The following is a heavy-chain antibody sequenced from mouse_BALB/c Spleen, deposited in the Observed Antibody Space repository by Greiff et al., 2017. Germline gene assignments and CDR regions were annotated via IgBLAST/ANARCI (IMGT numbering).Heavy chain of an antibody. CDR1: GFSLTDYG. V-gene: IGHV2-6-5*01. CDR2: IWGGGST. Sequence: VQGVESGPGLVAPSQSLSITCTVSGFSLTDYGVSWIRQPPGKGLEWLGVIWGGGSTYYNSALKSRLSISKDNSKSQVFLKMNSLQTDDTAMYYCAKHRRGNYPLFAYWGQGTLVTVSA. D-gene: IGHD2-1*01. J-gene: IGHJ3*01. CDR3: AKHRRGNYPLFAY.